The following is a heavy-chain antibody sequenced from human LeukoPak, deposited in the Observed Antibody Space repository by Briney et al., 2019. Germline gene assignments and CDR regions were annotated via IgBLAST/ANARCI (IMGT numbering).Heavy chain of an antibody. J-gene: IGHJ4*02. CDR3: GSGNTVVTGTVDY. D-gene: IGHD4-23*01. CDR1: GGTFSSYV. V-gene: IGHV1-69*13. CDR2: IIPIFGTA. Sequence: GAPVKVSCKASGGTFSSYVISWVRQAPGQGLEWMGGIIPIFGTANYAQKFQGRVTITADESTSTAYMELSSLRSEDTAVYYCGSGNTVVTGTVDYWGQGTLVTVSS.